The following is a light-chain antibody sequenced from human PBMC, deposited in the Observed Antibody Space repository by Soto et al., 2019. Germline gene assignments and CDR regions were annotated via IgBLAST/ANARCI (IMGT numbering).Light chain of an antibody. CDR2: GAS. CDR3: QQSYSTLLS. V-gene: IGKV1-39*01. CDR1: QSISTF. Sequence: DIELTQSPSSLSASVGDRVTITCRASQSISTFLNWYQHKRGKAPKLLIHGASSLQSGVPFRFTGSGSGTDFSLTNSSLQPEDSATYYCQQSYSTLLSFGGGTKVEI. J-gene: IGKJ4*01.